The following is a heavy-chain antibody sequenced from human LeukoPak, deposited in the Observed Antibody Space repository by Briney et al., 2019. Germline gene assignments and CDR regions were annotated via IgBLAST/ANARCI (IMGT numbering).Heavy chain of an antibody. Sequence: PGGSLRLSCEVSGFTFSTYSMNWVRQAPGKGLEWVASISSYNTYIYYAASVKGRFTISRDNAKNSLYLQMNSLRDEDTAVYYCARGAAQGGYWGQGTLVTVSS. J-gene: IGHJ4*02. CDR1: GFTFSTYS. CDR2: ISSYNTYI. CDR3: ARGAAQGGY. D-gene: IGHD3-16*01. V-gene: IGHV3-21*01.